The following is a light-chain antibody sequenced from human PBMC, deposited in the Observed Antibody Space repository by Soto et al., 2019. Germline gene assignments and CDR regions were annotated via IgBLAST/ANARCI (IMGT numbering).Light chain of an antibody. V-gene: IGLV2-8*01. Sequence: QSALTQPPSASGSPGQSVTISCTGTSSDVGGYNYVSWYQQYPGRAPKLMIYEVTKRPSGVPDRFSGSKSGNTASLTVSGLQAEDEADHYCSSYAASSSFYIVFGGGTKRTVL. CDR2: EVT. CDR1: SSDVGGYNY. CDR3: SSYAASSSFYIV. J-gene: IGLJ3*02.